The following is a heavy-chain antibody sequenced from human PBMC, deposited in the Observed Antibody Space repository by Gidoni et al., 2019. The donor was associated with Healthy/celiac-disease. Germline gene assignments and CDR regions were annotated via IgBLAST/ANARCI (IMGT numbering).Heavy chain of an antibody. J-gene: IGHJ6*02. Sequence: EVQLVESGGGLVQPGGSLRLSCAASGFTFSSYEMNWVRQAPGKGLEWFSYISSSGSTIYYADSVKGRFTISRDNAKNSLYLQMNSLRAEDTAVYYCASPFWVENRRSYGMDVWGQGTTVTVSS. CDR1: GFTFSSYE. V-gene: IGHV3-48*03. CDR3: ASPFWVENRRSYGMDV. D-gene: IGHD3-16*01. CDR2: ISSSGSTI.